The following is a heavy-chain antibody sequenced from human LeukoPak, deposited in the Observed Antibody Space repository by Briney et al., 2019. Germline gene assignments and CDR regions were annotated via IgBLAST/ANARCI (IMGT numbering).Heavy chain of an antibody. J-gene: IGHJ5*02. CDR1: GGSISSYY. V-gene: IGHV4-59*01. CDR3: AREKDRPAGGWFDP. Sequence: SETLSLTCTVSGGSISSYYWSWIRQPPGKGLEWIGYIYYSGSTNYNPSLKSRVTIPVDTSKNQFSLKLSSVTAADTAVYYCAREKDRPAGGWFDPWGQGTLVTVSS. D-gene: IGHD3-10*01. CDR2: IYYSGST.